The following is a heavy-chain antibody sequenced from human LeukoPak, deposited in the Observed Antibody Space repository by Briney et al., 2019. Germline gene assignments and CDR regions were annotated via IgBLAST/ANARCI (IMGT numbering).Heavy chain of an antibody. D-gene: IGHD2-8*01. CDR2: IYTSGST. CDR3: ARSGLRLITDY. CDR1: GGSISSGSYY. J-gene: IGHJ4*02. V-gene: IGHV4-61*02. Sequence: NPSETLSLTCTVSGGSISSGSYYWSWIRQPAGKGLEWIGRIYTSGSTNYNPSLKSRVTISVDTSKNQVSLKLNSVTAADTAVYYCARSGLRLITDYWGQGTLVTVSS.